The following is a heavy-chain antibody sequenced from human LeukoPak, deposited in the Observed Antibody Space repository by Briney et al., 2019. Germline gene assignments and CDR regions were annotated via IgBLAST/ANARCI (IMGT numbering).Heavy chain of an antibody. V-gene: IGHV3-23*01. D-gene: IGHD2-2*01. Sequence: TGGSLRLSCAGSGFTFSSYAMTWVRQAPGKGLEWVSAISGSGHSTYYADSVKGRFTISRDNSKNTLYLQMNSLRPEDTAVYYCATRGYCSGTSCYAPQPWGQGTLVTVSS. CDR2: ISGSGHST. CDR3: ATRGYCSGTSCYAPQP. J-gene: IGHJ1*01. CDR1: GFTFSSYA.